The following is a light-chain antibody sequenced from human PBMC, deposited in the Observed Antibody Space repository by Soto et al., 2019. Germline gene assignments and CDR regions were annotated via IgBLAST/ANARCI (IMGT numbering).Light chain of an antibody. CDR1: QGISNY. CDR3: QQYDNPSLT. Sequence: DIQMTQSPSSLSASVGDRVTITCQASQGISNYLNWYQQKPGKAPKLLIYDASNWKTGGPSKFTGSGSGTDFTFTISSLQPEDIATYYCQQYDNPSLTFGGGTKVEIK. V-gene: IGKV1-33*01. CDR2: DAS. J-gene: IGKJ4*01.